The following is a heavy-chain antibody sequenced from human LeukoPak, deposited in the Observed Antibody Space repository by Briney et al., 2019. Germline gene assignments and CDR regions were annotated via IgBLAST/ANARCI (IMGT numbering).Heavy chain of an antibody. D-gene: IGHD3-10*01. CDR2: INHSGST. CDR1: GGSFSGYY. V-gene: IGHV4-34*01. CDR3: ASTYGSGSQSWFDP. J-gene: IGHJ5*02. Sequence: SETLSLTCAVYGGSFSGYYWSWIRQSPGKGLEWIGEINHSGSTNYNPSLKSRVTISVDTSKNQFSLKLSSVTAADTAVYYCASTYGSGSQSWFDPWGQGTLVTVSS.